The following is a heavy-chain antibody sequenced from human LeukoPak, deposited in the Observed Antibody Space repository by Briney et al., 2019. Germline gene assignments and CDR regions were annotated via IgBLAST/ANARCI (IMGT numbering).Heavy chain of an antibody. CDR2: IYHSGST. CDR3: ARTRVTTYDAFDI. J-gene: IGHJ3*02. Sequence: SGTLSLTCAVSGGSISSSNWWSWVRQPPGKGLEWIGEIYHSGSTNYNPSLKSRLTISVDTSKNQFSLKLSSVTAADTTVYYCARTRVTTYDAFDIWGQGTMVTVSS. D-gene: IGHD2-21*02. V-gene: IGHV4-4*02. CDR1: GGSISSSNW.